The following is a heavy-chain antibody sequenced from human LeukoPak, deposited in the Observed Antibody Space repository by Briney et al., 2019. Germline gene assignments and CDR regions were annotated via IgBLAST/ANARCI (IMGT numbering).Heavy chain of an antibody. V-gene: IGHV3-33*01. CDR3: AREGADSSGWYWGY. Sequence: PGRSLRLSCAASGFTFSSYGMHWVRRAPGKGLEWVAVIWYDGSNKYYADSVKGRFTISRDNSKNTLYLQMNSLRAEDTAVYYCAREGADSSGWYWGYWGQGTLVTVSS. J-gene: IGHJ4*02. CDR1: GFTFSSYG. CDR2: IWYDGSNK. D-gene: IGHD6-19*01.